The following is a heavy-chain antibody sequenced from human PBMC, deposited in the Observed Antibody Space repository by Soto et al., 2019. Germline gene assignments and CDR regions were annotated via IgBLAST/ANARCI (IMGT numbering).Heavy chain of an antibody. CDR1: GVSIISSSYY. D-gene: IGHD3-10*01. CDR2: IYYIGST. J-gene: IGHJ3*02. V-gene: IGHV4-39*07. Sequence: SDNLYLTCTASGVSIISSSYYWVWIRHLRGMWLEWVGSIYYIGSTYYNPSLKSRVTLSVDMSKNQFSLKLSSVTAAFTALYYCARDKLRDRSYRFYAFDMWGQGTRVT. CDR3: ARDKLRDRSYRFYAFDM.